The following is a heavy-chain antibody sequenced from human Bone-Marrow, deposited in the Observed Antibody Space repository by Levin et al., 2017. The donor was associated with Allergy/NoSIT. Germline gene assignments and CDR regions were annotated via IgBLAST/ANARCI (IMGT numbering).Heavy chain of an antibody. CDR2: IYYSGST. Sequence: ASETLSLTCTVSGGSISSGDYYWSWIRQPPGKGLEWIGYIYYSGSTYYNPSLKSRVTISVDTSKNQFSLKLSSVTAADTAVYYCARLGARITMVRGVYPAYFDYWGQGTLVTVSS. D-gene: IGHD3-10*01. CDR1: GGSISSGDYY. CDR3: ARLGARITMVRGVYPAYFDY. V-gene: IGHV4-30-4*01. J-gene: IGHJ4*02.